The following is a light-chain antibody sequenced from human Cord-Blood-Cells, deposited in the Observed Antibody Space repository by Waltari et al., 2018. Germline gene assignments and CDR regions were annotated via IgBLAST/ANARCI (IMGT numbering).Light chain of an antibody. J-gene: IGKJ4*01. V-gene: IGKV2-28*01. CDR3: MQALQTPRP. CDR2: LGS. CDR1: QSLQHSNGYNY. Sequence: IVMNQSSLSLPVAPSAPASISWRSSQSLQHSNGYNYLEWYLQKPGQSPQLLIYLGSNRASGVPDRFSGSGSGTDFTLKISRVEAEDVGVYHWMQALQTPRPLGGGTKVEIK.